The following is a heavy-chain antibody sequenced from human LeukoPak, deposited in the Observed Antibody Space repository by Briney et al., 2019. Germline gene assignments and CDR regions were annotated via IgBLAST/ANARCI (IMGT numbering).Heavy chain of an antibody. CDR2: ISGSGGNT. V-gene: IGHV3-23*01. CDR1: GFTFSSYA. J-gene: IGHJ6*02. CDR3: ARDNYGMDV. Sequence: GGSLRLSCAPSGFTFSSYAMSWVRQAPGMGLEWLSAISGSGGNTYYADSVKGRFTISRDNSKNTLYLQMNSLRAEDTAVYYCARDNYGMDVWGQGTTVTVSS.